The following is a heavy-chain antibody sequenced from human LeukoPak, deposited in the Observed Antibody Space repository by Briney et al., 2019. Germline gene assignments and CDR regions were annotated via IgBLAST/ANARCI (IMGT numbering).Heavy chain of an antibody. CDR2: ISAYNGNT. D-gene: IGHD6-19*01. CDR3: ARFGRKKQWLVRVLDYFDY. V-gene: IGHV1-18*01. Sequence: ASVKVPCKASCYTFTSYGISWVRQAPGQGLEWMGWISAYNGNTNYAQKLQGRVTMTTDTSTSTAYMELRSLRSDDTAVYYCARFGRKKQWLVRVLDYFDYWGQGTLVTVSS. CDR1: CYTFTSYG. J-gene: IGHJ4*02.